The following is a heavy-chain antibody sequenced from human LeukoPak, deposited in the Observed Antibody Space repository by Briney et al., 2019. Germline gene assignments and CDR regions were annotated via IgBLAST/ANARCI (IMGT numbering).Heavy chain of an antibody. CDR3: AKDSIPTIYYFDY. D-gene: IGHD3-3*02. CDR1: GFTFSSYW. V-gene: IGHV3-23*01. J-gene: IGHJ4*02. CDR2: ISGSGGST. Sequence: GGSLRLSCAASGFTFSSYWMSWVRQAPGKGLEWVSAISGSGGSTYYADSVKGRFTISRDNSKNTLYLQMNSLRAEDTAVYYCAKDSIPTIYYFDYWGQGTLVTVSS.